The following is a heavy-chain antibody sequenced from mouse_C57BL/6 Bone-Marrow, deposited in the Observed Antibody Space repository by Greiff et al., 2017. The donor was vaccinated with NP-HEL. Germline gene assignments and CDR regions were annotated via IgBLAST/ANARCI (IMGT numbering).Heavy chain of an antibody. V-gene: IGHV14-2*01. J-gene: IGHJ2*01. CDR2: IDPAGGGT. Sequence: EVQLQQSGAELVKPGASVKLSCTASGFNIKDYYMHWVKQRTERGLEWIGRIDPAGGGTKYAPKFQGKATLPADTSSNPAYLQLSSLTSEDTAVDYCASSAWDEEDDYWGQGTTLTVSS. D-gene: IGHD4-1*01. CDR3: ASSAWDEEDDY. CDR1: GFNIKDYY.